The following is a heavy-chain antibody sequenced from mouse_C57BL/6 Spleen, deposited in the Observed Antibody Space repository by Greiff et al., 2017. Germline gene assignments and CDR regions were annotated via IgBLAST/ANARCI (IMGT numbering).Heavy chain of an antibody. CDR1: GYTFTSYW. J-gene: IGHJ2*01. Sequence: VQLQQPGAELVKPGASVKLSCKASGYTFTSYWMHWVKQRPGQGLEWIGMIHPKSGSTNYNEKFKSKATLTVDKSSSTAYMQLSSLTSEDSAVYYGGRDYYGSSPYYFDYWGQGTTLTVSS. CDR3: GRDYYGSSPYYFDY. V-gene: IGHV1-64*01. D-gene: IGHD1-1*01. CDR2: IHPKSGST.